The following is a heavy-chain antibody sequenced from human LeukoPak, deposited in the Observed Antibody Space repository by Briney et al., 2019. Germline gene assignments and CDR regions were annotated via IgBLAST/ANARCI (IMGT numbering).Heavy chain of an antibody. J-gene: IGHJ6*03. CDR2: ISSSSSYI. D-gene: IGHD2-15*01. CDR3: ARDYPEYCSGGSCYSNYYYYMDV. V-gene: IGHV3-21*01. CDR1: GFTFSSYS. Sequence: GGSLRLSCAASGFTFSSYSMNWVRQAPGKGLEWVSPISSSSSYIYYADSVKGRFTISRDNAKNSLYLQINSLRAEDTAVYYCARDYPEYCSGGSCYSNYYYYMDVWGKGTTVTVSS.